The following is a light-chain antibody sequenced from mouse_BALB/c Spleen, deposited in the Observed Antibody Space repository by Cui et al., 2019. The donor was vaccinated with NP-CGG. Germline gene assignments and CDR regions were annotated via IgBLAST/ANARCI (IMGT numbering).Light chain of an antibody. J-gene: IGLJ1*01. CDR2: GTN. CDR1: TGAVTTTNY. Sequence: QAVVTQESALTTSPGATVTLTCRSSTGAVTTTNYANWVQEKPDHLFTGLIGGTNNRAPGVPARFSGSLIGDKAARTITGAQTEDEAIYFCALWYSNHWVFGGGTKLTVL. V-gene: IGLV1*01. CDR3: ALWYSNHWV.